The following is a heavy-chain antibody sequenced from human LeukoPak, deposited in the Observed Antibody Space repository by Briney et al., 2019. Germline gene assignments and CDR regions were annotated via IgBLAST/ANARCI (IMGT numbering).Heavy chain of an antibody. D-gene: IGHD4-23*01. Sequence: SQTLSLTCTVSGGSISSGDYYWSWIRQPPGKGLEWIGYIYYSGSTYYNPSLKSRVTISVDTSKNQFSLKLSSVTAADTAVYYCASHSGGNSEVFDYWGQGTLVTVSS. CDR2: IYYSGST. J-gene: IGHJ4*02. V-gene: IGHV4-30-4*01. CDR1: GGSISSGDYY. CDR3: ASHSGGNSEVFDY.